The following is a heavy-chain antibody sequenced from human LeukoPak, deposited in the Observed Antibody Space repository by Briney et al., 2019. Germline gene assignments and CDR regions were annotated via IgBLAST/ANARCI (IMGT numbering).Heavy chain of an antibody. CDR3: ARVVLASAHRSAFDI. CDR2: INPSGGST. V-gene: IGHV1-46*01. J-gene: IGHJ3*02. D-gene: IGHD3-3*01. CDR1: GYTFTRYY. Sequence: GASVKVSCKASGYTFTRYYMHWVRQAPGQGLEWMGIINPSGGSTSYAPKFQGRVTMTRDTSTSTVYMELSSLRSEDTAVYYCARVVLASAHRSAFDIWGQGTMVTVSS.